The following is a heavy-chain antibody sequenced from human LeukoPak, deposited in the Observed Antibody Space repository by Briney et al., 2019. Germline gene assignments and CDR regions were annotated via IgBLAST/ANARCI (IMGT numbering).Heavy chain of an antibody. Sequence: GESLKIPCKGSGYSFTKKWIGWVRQMPGKGLEWMGIIYAGDSETKYSPSFQGQVTISVDKSISTAYLQWSSLKASDTAMYYCARRLSGSYSAFDIWGQGTMVTVSS. CDR1: GYSFTKKW. CDR2: IYAGDSET. D-gene: IGHD1-26*01. CDR3: ARRLSGSYSAFDI. J-gene: IGHJ3*02. V-gene: IGHV5-51*01.